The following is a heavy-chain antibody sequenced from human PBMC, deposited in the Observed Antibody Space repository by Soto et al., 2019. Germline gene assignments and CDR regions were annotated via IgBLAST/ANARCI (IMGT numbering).Heavy chain of an antibody. Sequence: QVHLVQSGAEVKMPGASVKVSCKASGFTFTSYAITWVRQAPGQGLEWMGWISAYNGNTKYAQNLQGRVTMTTDSSTSTAYMELGSLTSDDTAFYFCARDFTGWPPDGFDSWGQGTLVTVSA. CDR1: GFTFTSYA. D-gene: IGHD3-16*01. J-gene: IGHJ4*02. V-gene: IGHV1-18*01. CDR3: ARDFTGWPPDGFDS. CDR2: ISAYNGNT.